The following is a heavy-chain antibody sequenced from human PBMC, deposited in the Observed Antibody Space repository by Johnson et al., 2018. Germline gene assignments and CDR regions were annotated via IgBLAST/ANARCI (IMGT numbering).Heavy chain of an antibody. D-gene: IGHD4-23*01. V-gene: IGHV3-23*03. CDR3: TKGRHIGSDGNDACEV. J-gene: IGHJ3*01. CDR2: IYIGGTT. CDR1: GFSFSTYA. Sequence: VQLVQCGGGLVQPGGTLRLSCGASGFSFSTYAMNWFRQPPGKGLEWVSVIYIGGTTYYADSVRGRFTISSDNSKNIFFLQLNTLRADDTALYYCTKGRHIGSDGNDACEVWGQGTLVTVSS.